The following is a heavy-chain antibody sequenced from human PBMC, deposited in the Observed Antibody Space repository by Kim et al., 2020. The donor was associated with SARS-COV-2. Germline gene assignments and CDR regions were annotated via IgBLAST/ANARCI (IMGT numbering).Heavy chain of an antibody. Sequence: SETLSLTCTVSGGSISSYYWSWIRQPPGKGLEWIGYIYYSGSTNYNPSLKSRVTISVDTSKNQFSLKLSSVTAADTAVYYCARVFTMAPDAFDIWGQGTMVTVSS. J-gene: IGHJ3*02. V-gene: IGHV4-59*13. D-gene: IGHD3-10*01. CDR3: ARVFTMAPDAFDI. CDR1: GGSISSYY. CDR2: IYYSGST.